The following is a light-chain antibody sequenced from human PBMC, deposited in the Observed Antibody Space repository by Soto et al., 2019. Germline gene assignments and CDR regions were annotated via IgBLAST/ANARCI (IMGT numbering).Light chain of an antibody. CDR2: GAS. CDR1: QTITSTS. Sequence: EIVLTQSPGTLSLSPGERATLFCRASQTITSTSLAWYQQKPGQAPRLLIYGASIRATGIPDRFSGSGAGTDFTLTISRLEPEDFTVYFCQQSGSSPRTFGQGTKVEIK. CDR3: QQSGSSPRT. J-gene: IGKJ1*01. V-gene: IGKV3-20*01.